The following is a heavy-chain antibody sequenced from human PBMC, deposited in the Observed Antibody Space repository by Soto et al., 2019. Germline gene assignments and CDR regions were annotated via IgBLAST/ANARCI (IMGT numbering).Heavy chain of an antibody. D-gene: IGHD3-3*01. CDR3: ARDPYDFWSGPDY. J-gene: IGHJ4*02. CDR1: GFSFSTYN. V-gene: IGHV3-21*06. CDR2: ISRDSTYR. Sequence: SLRLSCAASGFSFSTYNMNWVRQAPGKGLEWVSSISRDSTYRYYADSMRGRFTISRDNAKNSVFLQLDSLRGDDTAVYYCARDPYDFWSGPDYWGQGTLVTVSS.